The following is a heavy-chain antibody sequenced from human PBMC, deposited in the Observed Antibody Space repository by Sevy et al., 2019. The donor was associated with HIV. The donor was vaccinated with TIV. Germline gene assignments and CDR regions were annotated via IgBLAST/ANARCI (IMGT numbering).Heavy chain of an antibody. CDR1: GFTFSTYS. CDR2: VTGRSSSI. V-gene: IGHV3-48*01. J-gene: IGHJ4*02. D-gene: IGHD5-12*01. Sequence: GGSLRLCCAASGFTFSTYSVNWVRQAPGKGLEWVSYVTGRSSSIYYADSVKGRFTISRDNAMNSLFLQMNSLRADDTAVYYCARERDGYDYELDYWGQGTLVTVSS. CDR3: ARERDGYDYELDY.